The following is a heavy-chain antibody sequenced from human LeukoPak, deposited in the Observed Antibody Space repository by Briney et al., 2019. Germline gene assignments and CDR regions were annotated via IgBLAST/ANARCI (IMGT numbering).Heavy chain of an antibody. V-gene: IGHV3-74*01. CDR2: IDTDGSIT. CDR3: ARDSSGWADAFDI. CDR1: GFTFSSYW. Sequence: GGSLRLSCSASGFTFSSYWMHWVRQAPGKGLVWVSRIDTDGSITDYADSVKGRFIISRDNAKNTLYLQMNSLRAEDTAVYYCARDSSGWADAFDIWGQGTMVTVSS. J-gene: IGHJ3*02. D-gene: IGHD6-19*01.